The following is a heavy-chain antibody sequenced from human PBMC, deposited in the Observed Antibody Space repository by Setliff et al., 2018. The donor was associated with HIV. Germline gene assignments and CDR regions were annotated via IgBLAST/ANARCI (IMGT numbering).Heavy chain of an antibody. J-gene: IGHJ6*03. CDR3: AKGRYSSGANYYYYMDV. Sequence: GGSLRLSCAASGFTLSDHYMDWVRQAPGKGLEWVGRSRNKAHGYTTEYAASVKGRFTISRDDSKNSLYLQMKSLKIEDTAVYYCAKGRYSSGANYYYYMDVWGKGTTVTVSS. D-gene: IGHD6-19*01. CDR2: SRNKAHGYTT. CDR1: GFTLSDHY. V-gene: IGHV3-72*01.